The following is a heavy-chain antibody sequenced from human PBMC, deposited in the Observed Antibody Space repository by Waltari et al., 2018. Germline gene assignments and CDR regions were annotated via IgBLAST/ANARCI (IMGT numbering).Heavy chain of an antibody. CDR1: GLIFSGSG. CDR3: ASHYFDYFL. V-gene: IGHV3-73*01. CDR2: IRNKANNYAT. J-gene: IGHJ1*01. Sequence: EVQLVASGGGLVQPGWSLKLSCAASGLIFSGSGIHWVRQPPGKGLEWVGRIRNKANNYATEYAASVKGRFTISRDDSKNTAYLQMNSLKTEDTAVYYCASHYFDYFLWGQGTLVTVSS. D-gene: IGHD3-9*01.